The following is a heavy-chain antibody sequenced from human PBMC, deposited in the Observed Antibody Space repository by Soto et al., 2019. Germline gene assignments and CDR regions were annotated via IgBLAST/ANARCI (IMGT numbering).Heavy chain of an antibody. Sequence: SVKVSCKASGGTFSSYAISWVRQAPGQGLEWMGGIIPIFGTANYAQKFRGRVTITADESTSTAYMELSSLRSEDTAVYYCARTASERTYSSSWYHHYYYYYGMDVWGQGTTVTVSS. D-gene: IGHD6-13*01. V-gene: IGHV1-69*13. J-gene: IGHJ6*02. CDR1: GGTFSSYA. CDR2: IIPIFGTA. CDR3: ARTASERTYSSSWYHHYYYYYGMDV.